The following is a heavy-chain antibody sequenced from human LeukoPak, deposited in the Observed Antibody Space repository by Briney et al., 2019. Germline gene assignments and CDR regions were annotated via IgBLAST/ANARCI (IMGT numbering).Heavy chain of an antibody. CDR2: IYYSGST. Sequence: GSLRLSCAASGFTVSSNYMSWIRQPPGKGLEWIGYIYYSGSTNYNPSLKSRVTISVDTSKNQFSLKLSSVTAADTAVYYCARGRLLWFGEPEGPFDYWGQGTLVTVSS. J-gene: IGHJ4*02. CDR1: GFTVSSNY. CDR3: ARGRLLWFGEPEGPFDY. V-gene: IGHV4-59*02. D-gene: IGHD3-10*01.